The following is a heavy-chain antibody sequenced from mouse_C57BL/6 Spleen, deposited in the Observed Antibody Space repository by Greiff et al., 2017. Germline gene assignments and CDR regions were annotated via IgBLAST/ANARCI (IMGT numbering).Heavy chain of an antibody. CDR3: SRGSSGY. D-gene: IGHD3-2*02. CDR2: IYPGSGST. V-gene: IGHV1-55*01. CDR1: GYTFTSYW. J-gene: IGHJ2*01. Sequence: VQLQQSGPELVKPGASVKMSCKASGYTFTSYWIPWVKQRPGQGLEWIGDIYPGSGSTNYNEKFKSKATLTVDTSSSTAYMQLRSLTSDDAAIYYRSRGSSGYWGQGTTLTVSS.